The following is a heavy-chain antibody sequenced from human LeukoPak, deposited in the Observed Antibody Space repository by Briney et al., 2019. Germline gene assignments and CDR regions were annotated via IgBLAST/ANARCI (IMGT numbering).Heavy chain of an antibody. V-gene: IGHV3-33*01. Sequence: SCKASGGTFSSYGMHWVRQAPGKGLEWVAVIWYDGSNKYYADSVKGRFTISRDNSKNTLYLQMNSLRAEDTAVYYCARERLAYCGGDCYSDFDYWGQGTLVTVSS. J-gene: IGHJ4*02. CDR1: GGTFSSYG. CDR3: ARERLAYCGGDCYSDFDY. CDR2: IWYDGSNK. D-gene: IGHD2-21*02.